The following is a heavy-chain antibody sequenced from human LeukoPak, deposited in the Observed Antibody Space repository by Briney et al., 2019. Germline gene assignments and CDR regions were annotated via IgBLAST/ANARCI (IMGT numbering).Heavy chain of an antibody. Sequence: PSETLSPTCTVSGGSISGYKWTWVRRPPGKGLEWIGYIYDSGNTNYSPPLKSRITISVDTSKNQFSLNLTSVTAADTAIYYCARFWSGFDHWGQGTQVTVSS. CDR1: GGSISGYK. D-gene: IGHD3-3*01. CDR2: IYDSGNT. CDR3: ARFWSGFDH. V-gene: IGHV4-59*01. J-gene: IGHJ4*02.